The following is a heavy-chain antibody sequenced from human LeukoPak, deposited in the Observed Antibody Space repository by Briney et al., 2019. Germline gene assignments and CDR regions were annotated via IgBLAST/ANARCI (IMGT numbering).Heavy chain of an antibody. CDR1: GFTVSNYE. CDR3: ATRRGYY. Sequence: GGSLRLSCAASGFTVSNYEMNWVRQAPGKGLEWVSHISSSGSTINYADSVKGRFTISRDNAKKSLHLQMNSLRVEDTAVYYCATRRGYYWGQGTLVTVSS. CDR2: ISSSGSTI. J-gene: IGHJ4*02. V-gene: IGHV3-48*03.